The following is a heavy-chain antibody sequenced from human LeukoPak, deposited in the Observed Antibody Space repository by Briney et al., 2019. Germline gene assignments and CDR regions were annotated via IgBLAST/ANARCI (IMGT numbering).Heavy chain of an antibody. V-gene: IGHV4-39*01. CDR3: ARPPRGYSYGFDY. D-gene: IGHD5-18*01. J-gene: IGHJ4*02. Sequence: SEPLSLTCTVSGGSISSSSYYWGWIRQPPGKGLEWIGSIYYSGSTYYNPSLKSRVTISVDMSKKQFSLKVSSVTAADTAVYYCARPPRGYSYGFDYWGQGTLVTASS. CDR1: GGSISSSSYY. CDR2: IYYSGST.